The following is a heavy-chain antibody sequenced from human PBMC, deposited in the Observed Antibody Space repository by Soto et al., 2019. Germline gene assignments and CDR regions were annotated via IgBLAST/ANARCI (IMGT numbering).Heavy chain of an antibody. D-gene: IGHD1-26*01. CDR3: ARVMVGATTRAFDI. CDR1: GFTFSSYS. V-gene: IGHV3-48*02. CDR2: ISSGSKTI. Sequence: PGGALRLSCAASGFTFSSYSMNWVRQAPGKGLEWVSSISSGSKTIYYAESVKGRFTVSRDNARNSQYLQMNSLRDEDTAVYYCARVMVGATTRAFDIWGQGTMVTGSS. J-gene: IGHJ3*02.